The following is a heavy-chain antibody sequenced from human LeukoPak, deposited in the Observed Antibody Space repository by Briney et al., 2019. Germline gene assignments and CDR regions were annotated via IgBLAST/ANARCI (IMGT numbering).Heavy chain of an antibody. CDR3: ARAVYYYYGMDV. CDR2: IYYSGST. Sequence: SETLSLTCTVSGGPISSYYWSWIRQPPGKGLEWIGYIYYSGSTNYNPSLKSRVTISVDTSKNQFSLKLSSVTAADTAVYYCARAVYYYYGMDVWGQGTTVTVSS. J-gene: IGHJ6*02. CDR1: GGPISSYY. V-gene: IGHV4-59*08.